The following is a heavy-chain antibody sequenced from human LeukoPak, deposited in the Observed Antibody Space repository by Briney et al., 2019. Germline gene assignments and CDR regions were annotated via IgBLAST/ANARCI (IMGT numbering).Heavy chain of an antibody. V-gene: IGHV4-59*11. CDR3: ARYLVFGSSGFYDALHI. CDR2: IYYNGAT. D-gene: IGHD3-22*01. CDR1: GDSISPHY. J-gene: IGHJ3*02. Sequence: SETLSLTCTVSGDSISPHYWIWVRQPPGKGLGWLGYIYYNGATDYNPSVKSRVTFSVDTSKNQFSLNLRFVTAADTAVYYCARYLVFGSSGFYDALHIWGQGTVVTVSP.